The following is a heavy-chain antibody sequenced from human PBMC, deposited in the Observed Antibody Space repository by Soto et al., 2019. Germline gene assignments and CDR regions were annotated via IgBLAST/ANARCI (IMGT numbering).Heavy chain of an antibody. CDR3: ARWPGIRARTIFGVALLDV. D-gene: IGHD3-3*01. CDR2: IYYSGST. Sequence: NPSETLSLTCTVSGGSVSSGSYYWSWIRQPPGKGLEWIGYIYYSGSTNYNPSLKSRVTISVDTSKNQFSLKLSSVTAADTAVYYCARWPGIRARTIFGVALLDVWGQGTTVTVSS. V-gene: IGHV4-61*01. J-gene: IGHJ6*02. CDR1: GGSVSSGSYY.